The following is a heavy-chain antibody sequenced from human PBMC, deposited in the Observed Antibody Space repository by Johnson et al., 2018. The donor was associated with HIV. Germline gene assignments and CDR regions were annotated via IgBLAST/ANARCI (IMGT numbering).Heavy chain of an antibody. D-gene: IGHD5-24*01. V-gene: IGHV3-20*04. CDR2: INWNGGST. J-gene: IGHJ3*02. Sequence: VQVVESGGGVVRPGGSLRLSCAASGFTFDDYGMSWVRQAPGKGLEWVSGINWNGGSTGYADSVKGRFTISRDNGKNSLYLQMNSLRAEATALYYCARGSRWLLWPGSSFDIWGQGTMVTVSS. CDR1: GFTFDDYG. CDR3: ARGSRWLLWPGSSFDI.